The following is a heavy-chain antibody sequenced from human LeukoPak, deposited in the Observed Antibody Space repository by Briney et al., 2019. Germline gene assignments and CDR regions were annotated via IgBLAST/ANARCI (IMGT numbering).Heavy chain of an antibody. V-gene: IGHV1-8*01. J-gene: IGHJ4*02. CDR3: ASSGMTTVTGIDY. CDR1: GYTFTSYD. D-gene: IGHD4-17*01. Sequence: ASVKVSCKASGYTFTSYDIKWVRQATGQGLEWMGWMNPNSGNTGYAQKFQGRVTMTRNTSISTAYMELSSLRSEDTAVYYCASSGMTTVTGIDYWGQGTLVTVSS. CDR2: MNPNSGNT.